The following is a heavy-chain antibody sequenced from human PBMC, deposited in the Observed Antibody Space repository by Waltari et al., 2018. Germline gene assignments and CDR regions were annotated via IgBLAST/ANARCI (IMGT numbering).Heavy chain of an antibody. V-gene: IGHV4-4*07. J-gene: IGHJ4*02. D-gene: IGHD1-26*01. CDR1: GVSISSYY. CDR3: AREGVGAIPFDC. Sequence: QVQLQESGPGLVKPSDTLSLTCTVSGVSISSYYWSWIRQPAGKGLEWIGCFSTSGGSDYNPSLNSRVTMSVDTSKTQFSLKLSSVTAADTAVYYCAREGVGAIPFDCWGQGTLVTVSS. CDR2: FSTSGGS.